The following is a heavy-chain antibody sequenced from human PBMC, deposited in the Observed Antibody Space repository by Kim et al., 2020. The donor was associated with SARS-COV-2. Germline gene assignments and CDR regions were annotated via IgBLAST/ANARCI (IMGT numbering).Heavy chain of an antibody. Sequence: GGSLRLSCAPSGFTVSSYYMTWVRQAPGKGLEWVSVIYTGGSTYYSDSVKGRFTLSRDNSKNTLYLQMNSLRVEDTAVYYCAMAGVGWDSGVDVWGQGATVSVSS. V-gene: IGHV3-53*01. D-gene: IGHD6-19*01. CDR1: GFTVSSYY. J-gene: IGHJ6*02. CDR2: IYTGGST. CDR3: AMAGVGWDSGVDV.